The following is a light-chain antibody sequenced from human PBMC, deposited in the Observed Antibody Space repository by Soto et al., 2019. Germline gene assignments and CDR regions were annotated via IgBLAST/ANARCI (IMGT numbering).Light chain of an antibody. V-gene: IGLV1-40*01. J-gene: IGLJ3*02. CDR2: YNT. CDR3: QSYDRSLSGGV. CDR1: SSNIGAHYD. Sequence: QSVLTQPPSVSGAPGQRVTISCTGSSSNIGAHYDVQWYQQLPGAAPKLLIYYNTDRPSGVPDRFSGSKSGTSASLAITGLQAEDEGDYYCQSYDRSLSGGVFGGGTKLTV.